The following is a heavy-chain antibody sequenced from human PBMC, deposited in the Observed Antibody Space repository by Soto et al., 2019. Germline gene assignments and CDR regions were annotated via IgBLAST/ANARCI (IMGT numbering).Heavy chain of an antibody. CDR2: IIPIFGTA. CDR3: ARGVIAARHRGVDY. Sequence: ASVKVSCKASGGTFSSYAISWVRQAPGQGLEWMGGIIPIFGTANYAQKFQGRVTITADESTSTAYMELSSLRSEDTAVYYCARGVIAARHRGVDYWGQGTLVTVSS. CDR1: GGTFSSYA. D-gene: IGHD6-6*01. V-gene: IGHV1-69*13. J-gene: IGHJ4*02.